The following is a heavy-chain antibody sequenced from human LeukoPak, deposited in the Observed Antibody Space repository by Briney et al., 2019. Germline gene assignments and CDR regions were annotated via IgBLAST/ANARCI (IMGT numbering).Heavy chain of an antibody. V-gene: IGHV4-39*01. Sequence: SETLSLTCTVSGGSISSSSYYWGWIRQPPGKGLEWIGSIYYSGSTYYNPSLKSRVTISVDTSKNQFSLKLSSVTAADTAVYYCARHLNTVRGVIIPPVGWGQGTLVTVSS. CDR2: IYYSGST. J-gene: IGHJ4*02. D-gene: IGHD3-10*01. CDR3: ARHLNTVRGVIIPPVG. CDR1: GGSISSSSYY.